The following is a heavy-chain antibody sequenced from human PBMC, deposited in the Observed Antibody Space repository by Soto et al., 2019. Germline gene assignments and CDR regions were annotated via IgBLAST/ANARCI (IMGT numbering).Heavy chain of an antibody. CDR2: ITPFSGDV. J-gene: IGHJ4*02. Sequence: QMQLVQSGAEVKRTGSTVTVSCKALGNTFTYRYLHWVRQAPGQALERMGWITPFSGDVHYAQKFQERVTITKDRSINTAYMRMSSLRPEDTAMYYCAGGGAGSGPFTWELPDHWGQGTLVTVSS. V-gene: IGHV1-45*02. CDR1: GNTFTYRY. D-gene: IGHD1-26*01. CDR3: AGGGAGSGPFTWELPDH.